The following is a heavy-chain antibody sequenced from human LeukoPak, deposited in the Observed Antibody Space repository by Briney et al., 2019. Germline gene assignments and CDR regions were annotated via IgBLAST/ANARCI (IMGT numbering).Heavy chain of an antibody. J-gene: IGHJ4*02. Sequence: PSETLSLTCTVSGGSISSYSWSWIRQPPGKGLEWIGYIYHSGSTYYNPSLKSRVTISVDRSKNQFSLKLSSVTAADTAVYYCARVQGRFGELPDYWGQGTLVTVSS. CDR3: ARVQGRFGELPDY. CDR2: IYHSGST. D-gene: IGHD3-10*01. CDR1: GGSISSYS. V-gene: IGHV4-30-2*01.